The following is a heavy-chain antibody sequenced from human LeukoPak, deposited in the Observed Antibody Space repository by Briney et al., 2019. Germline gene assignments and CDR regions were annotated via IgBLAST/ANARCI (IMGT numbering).Heavy chain of an antibody. J-gene: IGHJ4*02. CDR1: GFTFSTYW. CDR2: INQDASEI. V-gene: IGHV3-7*01. D-gene: IGHD2-21*02. CDR3: ATDRDNSDWQKRFDS. Sequence: GGSLRLSCAASGFTFSTYWMNWYRQAPGKGLEGVGNINQDASEINYVDSVRGRFTISRDNAKNSLHLQMNSLRAEDTAVYYWATDRDNSDWQKRFDSWGQGTLGTVSS.